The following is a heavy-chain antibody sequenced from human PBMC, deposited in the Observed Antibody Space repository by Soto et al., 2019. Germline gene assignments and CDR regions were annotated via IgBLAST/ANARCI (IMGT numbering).Heavy chain of an antibody. D-gene: IGHD5-12*01. CDR3: ARVAEGGYDFHY. Sequence: ASAKVSCKASGYTFTSYAMHWVRQAPGQRLEWMGWINAGNGNTKYSQKFQGRVTITRDTSASTAYMELSSLRSEDTAVYYCARVAEGGYDFHYWGQGTLVTVSS. V-gene: IGHV1-3*01. CDR2: INAGNGNT. CDR1: GYTFTSYA. J-gene: IGHJ4*02.